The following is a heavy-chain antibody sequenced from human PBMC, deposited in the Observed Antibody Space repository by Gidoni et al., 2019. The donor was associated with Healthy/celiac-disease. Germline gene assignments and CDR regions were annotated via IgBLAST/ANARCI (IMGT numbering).Heavy chain of an antibody. CDR1: GFTFSSYS. V-gene: IGHV3-21*01. CDR2: SSSSSTYI. CDR3: ARVEGYSSGWFDY. Sequence: EMHLVVSGGGLVKPGGSLRLSCAASGFTFSSYSMNWVRQAPGKGLEWVSSSSSSSTYIYYADSLKGRFTISRDNAKNSLYLKMNSLRAEDTAVYYCARVEGYSSGWFDYWGQGTLVTVSS. J-gene: IGHJ4*02. D-gene: IGHD6-19*01.